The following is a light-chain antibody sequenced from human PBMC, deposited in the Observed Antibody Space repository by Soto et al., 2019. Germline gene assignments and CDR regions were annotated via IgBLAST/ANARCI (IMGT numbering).Light chain of an antibody. CDR3: VSYTSSTTYV. CDR2: DVA. Sequence: QSALTQPASVSDSPGQSITISCTGTSSDVGGSNFVSWYQQHPGKPPKPIIYDVANRPSGVSNRFPGSKSGSTASLIISRLQTEDEADYYCVSYTSSTTYVFGTGTKVTVL. V-gene: IGLV2-14*03. J-gene: IGLJ1*01. CDR1: SSDVGGSNF.